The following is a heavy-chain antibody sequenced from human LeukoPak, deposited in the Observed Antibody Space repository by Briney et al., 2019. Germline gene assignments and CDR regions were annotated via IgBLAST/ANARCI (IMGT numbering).Heavy chain of an antibody. CDR3: ARDYSNYFYYFDY. V-gene: IGHV4-59*01. Sequence: SETLSLTCTVSGGSISSYYWSWIRQPPGKGLEWIGYIYYSGSTNYNPSLKSRVTMSVDTSKNQFSLKLSSVTAADTAVYYCARDYSNYFYYFDYWGQGTLVTVSS. CDR2: IYYSGST. J-gene: IGHJ4*02. D-gene: IGHD4-11*01. CDR1: GGSISSYY.